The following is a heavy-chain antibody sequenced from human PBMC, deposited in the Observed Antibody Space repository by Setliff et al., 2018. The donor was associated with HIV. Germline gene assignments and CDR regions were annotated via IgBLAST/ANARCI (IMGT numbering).Heavy chain of an antibody. Sequence: PSETLSLTCTVSGDSVSSASYYWSWIRQPPGKGLEWIGYIYYSGTTKYNPSLKSRVTISVDTSKNQFSLKLSSVTAADTAVYYCARGGSYDTFDYWGQGTLVTVSS. D-gene: IGHD3-22*01. J-gene: IGHJ4*02. V-gene: IGHV4-61*01. CDR3: ARGGSYDTFDY. CDR2: IYYSGTT. CDR1: GDSVSSASYY.